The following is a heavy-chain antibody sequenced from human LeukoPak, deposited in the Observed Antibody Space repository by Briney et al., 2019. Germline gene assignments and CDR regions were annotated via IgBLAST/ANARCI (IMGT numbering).Heavy chain of an antibody. J-gene: IGHJ4*02. D-gene: IGHD3-3*01. CDR3: ARANPELTYDFWSGYPQYYFDY. CDR1: GGSISSDHYY. CDR2: IYYSGST. V-gene: IGHV4-31*03. Sequence: SETLSLTCTVSGGSISSDHYYWSWIRQYPGKGLEWIGYIYYSGSTYYNPSLKSRVTISVDTSKNQFSLKLSSVTAADTAVYYCARANPELTYDFWSGYPQYYFDYWGQGTLVTVSS.